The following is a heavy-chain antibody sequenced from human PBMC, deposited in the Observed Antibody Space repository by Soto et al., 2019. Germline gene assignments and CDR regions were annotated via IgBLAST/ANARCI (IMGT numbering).Heavy chain of an antibody. CDR3: AKGRDLYYFDC. J-gene: IGHJ4*02. D-gene: IGHD3-3*01. Sequence: GGSLRLSCAASGFTFSSYAMSWVRQAPGKGLEWVSAISGSGGTTYYADSVKGRFTFSRDNSKNTLYLQMNSLRAEDTAVYYCAKGRDLYYFDCWGQGTLVTVSS. CDR2: ISGSGGTT. CDR1: GFTFSSYA. V-gene: IGHV3-23*01.